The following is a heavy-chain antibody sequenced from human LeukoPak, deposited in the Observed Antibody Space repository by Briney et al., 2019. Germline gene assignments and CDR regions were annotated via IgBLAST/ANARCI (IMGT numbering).Heavy chain of an antibody. D-gene: IGHD3-22*01. CDR1: GGSISSGSYY. V-gene: IGHV4-61*02. Sequence: RPSETLSLTCTVAGGSISSGSYYWSWIRQPAGKGLEWMGRIYTSGSTNYNPSLKSRVTISVDTSKNQFSLKLSSVTAADTAVYYCASFPYYYDSSGYYYWGQGTLVTVSS. CDR3: ASFPYYYDSSGYYY. J-gene: IGHJ4*02. CDR2: IYTSGST.